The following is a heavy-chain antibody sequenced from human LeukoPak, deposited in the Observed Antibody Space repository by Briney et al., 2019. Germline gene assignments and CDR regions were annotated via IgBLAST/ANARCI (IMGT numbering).Heavy chain of an antibody. CDR1: GDSISSYY. Sequence: SETLSLTCTVSGDSISSYYWSWIRQPPGKGLEWIGEINHSGSTNYNPSLKSRVTISVDTSKNQFSLKLSSVTAADTAVYFCARLSAHDAFEIWGQGTMVTVSS. CDR2: INHSGST. V-gene: IGHV4-34*01. J-gene: IGHJ3*02. D-gene: IGHD3-3*02. CDR3: ARLSAHDAFEI.